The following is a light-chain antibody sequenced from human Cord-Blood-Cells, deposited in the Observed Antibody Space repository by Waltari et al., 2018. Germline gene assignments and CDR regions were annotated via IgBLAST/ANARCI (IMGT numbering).Light chain of an antibody. CDR1: QSISSW. CDR3: QQYNSYWT. J-gene: IGKJ1*01. Sequence: DIQMTQSPSTLSASVGDRVTITCRASQSISSWLAWYQQKPGKAPKLLVYKASSLESVVPSRFSGSGSGTEFTLTISSLQPDYFATYYCQQYNSYWTFGQGTKVEIK. CDR2: KAS. V-gene: IGKV1-5*03.